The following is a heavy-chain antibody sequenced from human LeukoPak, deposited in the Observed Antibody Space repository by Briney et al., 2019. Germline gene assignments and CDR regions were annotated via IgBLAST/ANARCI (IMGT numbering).Heavy chain of an antibody. CDR3: ARSSYYYGMDV. J-gene: IGHJ6*02. CDR2: INSDGSST. CDR1: GFTFSSYW. V-gene: IGHV3-74*01. Sequence: PGGSLRLSCAASGFTFSSYWMHWVRQAPGKGLVWVSRINSDGSSTSYADSVKGRFTISRDNAENTLYLQMNSLRAEDTAVYYCARSSYYYGMDVWGQGTTVTVSS.